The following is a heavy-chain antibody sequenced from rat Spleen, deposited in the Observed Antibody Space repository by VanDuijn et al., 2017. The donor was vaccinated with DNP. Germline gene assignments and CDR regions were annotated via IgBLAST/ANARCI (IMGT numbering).Heavy chain of an antibody. D-gene: IGHD1-11*01. Sequence: EVQLVESGGGLVQPGKSLKLSCEASGFTFSDYNMAWVRQAPKKGLEWVATITYDGSRTYFRDSVKGRFTISRDIAKSTLYLQMDSLRSEDTATYYCTTFEGRNAWGQGTSVTVSS. J-gene: IGHJ4*01. CDR1: GFTFSDYN. CDR3: TTFEGRNA. CDR2: ITYDGSRT. V-gene: IGHV5S10*01.